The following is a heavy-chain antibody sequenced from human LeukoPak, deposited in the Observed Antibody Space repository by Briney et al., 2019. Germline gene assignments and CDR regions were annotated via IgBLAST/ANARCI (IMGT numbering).Heavy chain of an antibody. CDR1: GYTFTDYY. CDR2: VDPEDGET. CDR3: ATAARGDGDWFDP. J-gene: IGHJ5*02. D-gene: IGHD2-15*01. Sequence: ASAKVSCKVSGYTFTDYYMHWVQQAPGKGLEWMGLVDPEDGETIYAEKFQGRVTITADTSTDTAYMELSSLRSEDTAVYYCATAARGDGDWFDPWGQGTLVTVSS. V-gene: IGHV1-69-2*01.